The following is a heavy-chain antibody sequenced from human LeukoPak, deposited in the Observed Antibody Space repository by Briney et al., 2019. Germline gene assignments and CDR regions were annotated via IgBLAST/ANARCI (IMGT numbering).Heavy chain of an antibody. CDR3: ARDFYDSSGYYYWLGY. J-gene: IGHJ4*02. Sequence: GRSLRLSCAASGFTFSSYGMHWVRQAPGKGLEWVAVIWYDGSNKYYADSVKGRFTISRDNSKNTLYLHMNSLRAEDPAVYYCARDFYDSSGYYYWLGYWGQGTLVTVSS. CDR1: GFTFSSYG. D-gene: IGHD3-22*01. CDR2: IWYDGSNK. V-gene: IGHV3-33*01.